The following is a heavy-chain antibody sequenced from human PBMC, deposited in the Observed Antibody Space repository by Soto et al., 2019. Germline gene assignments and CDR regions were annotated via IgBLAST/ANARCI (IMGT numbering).Heavy chain of an antibody. CDR2: IYYSGST. V-gene: IGHV4-39*02. J-gene: IGHJ4*02. D-gene: IGHD3-16*01. CDR3: AREFPYYVSSDSYLDY. CDR1: GGSISSSSYY. Sequence: PSETLSLTCTVSGGSISSSSYYWGWIRQPPGKGLEWIGSIYYSGSTYYNPSLKSRVTISVDTSKNQFSLKLSSVTAADTAVYYCAREFPYYVSSDSYLDYWGQGALVTVSS.